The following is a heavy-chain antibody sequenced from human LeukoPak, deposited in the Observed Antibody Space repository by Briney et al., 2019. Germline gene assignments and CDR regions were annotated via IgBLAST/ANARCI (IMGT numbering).Heavy chain of an antibody. V-gene: IGHV3-30*03. CDR1: GFTFSSYG. CDR2: ISYDGSNK. J-gene: IGHJ4*02. Sequence: GGSLRLSCAASGFTFSSYGMHWVRQAPGKGLEWVAVISYDGSNKYYADSVKGRFTISRDNSKNTLYLQMNSLRVEDTVVYYCARVSPRDGYNLVDYWGLGTLVTVSS. CDR3: ARVSPRDGYNLVDY. D-gene: IGHD5-24*01.